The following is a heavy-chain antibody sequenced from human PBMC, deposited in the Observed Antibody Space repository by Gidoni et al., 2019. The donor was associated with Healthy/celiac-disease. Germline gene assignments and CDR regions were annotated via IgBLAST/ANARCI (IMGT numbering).Heavy chain of an antibody. V-gene: IGHV1-69*04. CDR2: IIPILGIA. CDR3: ASIRGGDGYNYRWRSGMDV. CDR1: VGTFSSYA. Sequence: QVQLVQSGAEVKKPGSSVKVSCKASVGTFSSYAISWVRQAPGQGLEWMGRIIPILGIANYAQKFQGRVTITADKSTSTAYMELSSLRSEDTAVYYCASIRGGDGYNYRWRSGMDVWGQGTTVTVSS. J-gene: IGHJ6*02. D-gene: IGHD5-12*01.